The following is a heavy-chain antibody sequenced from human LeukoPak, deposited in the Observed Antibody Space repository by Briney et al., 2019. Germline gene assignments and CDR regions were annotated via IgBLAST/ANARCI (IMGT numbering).Heavy chain of an antibody. D-gene: IGHD6-13*01. CDR1: GFTFSSYG. J-gene: IGHJ4*02. Sequence: PGGSLRLSCAASGFTFSSYGMHWVRQAPGKGLEWVAVIWYDGGNKYYADSVKGRFTISRDNSKNTLYLQMNSLRAEDTAVYYCARGVGYSSSPIDYWGQGTLVTVSS. CDR2: IWYDGGNK. CDR3: ARGVGYSSSPIDY. V-gene: IGHV3-33*01.